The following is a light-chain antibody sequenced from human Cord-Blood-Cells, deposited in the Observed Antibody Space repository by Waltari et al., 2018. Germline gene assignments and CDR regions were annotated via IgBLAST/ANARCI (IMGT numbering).Light chain of an antibody. CDR2: YDS. Sequence: SYVLTQPPSVSVAPGKTARITCGGNNIGSKSVHWYQQKAGKAPVLVIYYDSDRPSGIPERFSGSNAGNTATLTISRVEAGDEADYYCQVWDSSSDPHVVFGGGTKLTVL. CDR1: NIGSKS. J-gene: IGLJ2*01. CDR3: QVWDSSSDPHVV. V-gene: IGLV3-21*04.